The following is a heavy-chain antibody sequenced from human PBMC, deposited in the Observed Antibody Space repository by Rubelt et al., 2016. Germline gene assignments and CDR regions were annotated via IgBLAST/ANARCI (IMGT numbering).Heavy chain of an antibody. CDR3: ARDRTWLVPGLDAFDI. CDR1: GYTFTSYG. CDR2: ISAYNGNT. J-gene: IGHJ3*02. Sequence: QVQLVQSGAEVKKPGASVKVSCKASGYTFTSYGISWVRQAPGQGLEWMGWISAYNGNTNYAQKLQGRVTTTTDTSTSTAYMELRSLRSDETAVYYCARDRTWLVPGLDAFDIWGQGTMVTVSS. D-gene: IGHD6-19*01. V-gene: IGHV1-18*01.